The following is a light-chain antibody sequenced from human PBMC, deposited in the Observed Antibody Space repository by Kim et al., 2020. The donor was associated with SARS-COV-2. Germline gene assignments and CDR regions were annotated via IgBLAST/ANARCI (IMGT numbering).Light chain of an antibody. J-gene: IGKJ4*01. CDR1: QSVSSN. Sequence: SPGEGATHSCRASQSVSSNLAWYQQKPGQAPRLLNYGASTRATGIPARFSGSGSGTEFTLTISSLQSEDFAVYYCQQYNNWPPLTFGGGTKVDIK. CDR2: GAS. CDR3: QQYNNWPPLT. V-gene: IGKV3-15*01.